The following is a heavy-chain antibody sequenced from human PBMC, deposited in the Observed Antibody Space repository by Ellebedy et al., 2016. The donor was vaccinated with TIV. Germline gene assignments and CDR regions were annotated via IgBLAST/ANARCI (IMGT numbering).Heavy chain of an antibody. Sequence: AASVKVSCKASGGTFSSYAISWVRQAPGQGLEWMGRIIPILGIANYAQKFQGRVTITADKSTSTAYMELSSLRSEDTAVYYCARHENITMVRGVRNWFNYYYGMDVWGQGTTVTVSS. J-gene: IGHJ6*02. CDR1: GGTFSSYA. D-gene: IGHD3-10*01. V-gene: IGHV1-69*04. CDR3: ARHENITMVRGVRNWFNYYYGMDV. CDR2: IIPILGIA.